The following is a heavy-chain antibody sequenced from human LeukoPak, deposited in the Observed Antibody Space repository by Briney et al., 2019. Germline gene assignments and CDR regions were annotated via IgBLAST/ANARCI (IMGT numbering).Heavy chain of an antibody. D-gene: IGHD4-17*01. J-gene: IGHJ6*03. V-gene: IGHV4-59*12. CDR3: ARGLRAAPLTVTRPGGYYYMDV. CDR2: IYYIGT. CDR1: GGSLCRYY. Sequence: SSETLSLACTLSGGSLCRYYWSWIRQPAGKERPWMGDIYYIGTNYNPSLKSRVTISVDTSKNQFSLKLSSVTAADTAVYYCARGLRAAPLTVTRPGGYYYMDVWGKGTTVTVSS.